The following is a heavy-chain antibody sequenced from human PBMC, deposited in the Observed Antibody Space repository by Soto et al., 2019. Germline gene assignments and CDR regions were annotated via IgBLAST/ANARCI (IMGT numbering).Heavy chain of an antibody. CDR1: GGSISSGGYY. Sequence: QVQLQESGPGLVKPSQTLSLTCTVSGGSISSGGYYWSWIRQHPGKGLEWIGYIYYSGSTYYNPSLRSRVTISVDTSKNQFSLKLSSVTAADTAVYYCAREVTMVRGVRYYFDYWGQGTLVTVSS. D-gene: IGHD3-10*01. J-gene: IGHJ4*02. CDR3: AREVTMVRGVRYYFDY. V-gene: IGHV4-31*03. CDR2: IYYSGST.